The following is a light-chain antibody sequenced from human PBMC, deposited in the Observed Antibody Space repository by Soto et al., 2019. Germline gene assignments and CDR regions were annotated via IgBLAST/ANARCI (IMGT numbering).Light chain of an antibody. J-gene: IGKJ4*01. CDR3: QQLNSYRLT. Sequence: IQLTQSPSSLSASVGDRVNISCRASQAIRSHLAWYQQKPGKASKLLVYVASTLQRAVPSRFSGSGAGTDFSLSINSLQPEDFATYYCQQLNSYRLTFGGGSKVDIK. CDR1: QAIRSH. V-gene: IGKV1-9*01. CDR2: VAS.